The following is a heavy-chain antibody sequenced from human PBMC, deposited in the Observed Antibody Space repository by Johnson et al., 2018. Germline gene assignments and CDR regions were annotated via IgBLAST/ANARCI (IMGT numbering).Heavy chain of an antibody. Sequence: VQLVESGAEVKKPGESLKISCKGSGYIFTNYWIGWVRQMPGKGLEWMGIIFPGDSDTRYSPSFEGQVTFSAGKSISTAYLRWSSLKASDTAMYYCARRENKPRYCSGGSCYAAWGQGTLVTVSS. CDR1: GYIFTNYW. J-gene: IGHJ5*02. D-gene: IGHD2-15*01. CDR2: IFPGDSDT. CDR3: ARRENKPRYCSGGSCYAA. V-gene: IGHV5-51*03.